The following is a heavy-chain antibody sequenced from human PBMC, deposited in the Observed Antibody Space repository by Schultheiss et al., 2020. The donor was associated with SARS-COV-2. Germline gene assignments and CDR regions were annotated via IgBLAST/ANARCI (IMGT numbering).Heavy chain of an antibody. CDR1: GFTVSSNY. CDR3: ARGGMAPYSSTGY. D-gene: IGHD6-13*01. CDR2: ISGSGGST. J-gene: IGHJ4*02. V-gene: IGHV3-23*01. Sequence: GGSLRLSCAASGFTVSSNYMSWVRQAPGKGLEWVSAISGSGGSTYYADSVKGRFTISRDNAKNTLYLQMNSLRAEDTAVYYCARGGMAPYSSTGYWGQGTLVTVSS.